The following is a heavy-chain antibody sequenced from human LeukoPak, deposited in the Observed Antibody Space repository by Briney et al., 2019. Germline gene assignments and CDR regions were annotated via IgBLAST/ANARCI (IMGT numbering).Heavy chain of an antibody. D-gene: IGHD5-24*01. CDR2: IKQDGSEK. J-gene: IGHJ6*02. CDR3: AREGDGYNLAMDV. Sequence: GGSLRLSCAASGFTFSSYWMSWVRQAPGKGLEWVANIKQDGSEKYYVDSVKGRFTISRDNAKNSLYLQMNSLRAEDTAVYHCAREGDGYNLAMDVWGQGTTVTVSS. CDR1: GFTFSSYW. V-gene: IGHV3-7*01.